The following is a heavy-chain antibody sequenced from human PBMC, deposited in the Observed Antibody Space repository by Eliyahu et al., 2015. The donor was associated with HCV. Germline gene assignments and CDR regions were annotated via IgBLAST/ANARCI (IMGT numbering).Heavy chain of an antibody. CDR1: GGTFDTHA. J-gene: IGHJ6*02. CDR3: ARLRADPEEQPYYGMDV. V-gene: IGHV1-69*06. D-gene: IGHD1/OR15-1a*01. Sequence: QVQLVQSGAEVKKPGSSVKISCKTPGGTFDTHAISWVRXAPGQGLELVGGVTPIFGKPIFAQKFRDTVAISVDKSTDTAFLELSRLKFEDSAVYYCARLRADPEEQPYYGMDVWGQGTTVKVSS. CDR2: VTPIFGKP.